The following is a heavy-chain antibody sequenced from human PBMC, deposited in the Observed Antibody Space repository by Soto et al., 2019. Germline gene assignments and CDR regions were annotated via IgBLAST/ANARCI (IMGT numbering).Heavy chain of an antibody. J-gene: IGHJ6*02. V-gene: IGHV3-30*18. CDR1: GFTFSSYG. CDR3: AKDNLGTTGYYYGMDV. D-gene: IGHD1-7*01. CDR2: ISYDGSNK. Sequence: QVQQVESGGGVVQPGRSLRLSCAASGFTFSSYGMHWVRQAPGKGLEWVAVISYDGSNKYYADSVKGRFTISRDNSKNKLYLQMNRLRAEDTAVYYCAKDNLGTTGYYYGMDVWGQGTTVTVSS.